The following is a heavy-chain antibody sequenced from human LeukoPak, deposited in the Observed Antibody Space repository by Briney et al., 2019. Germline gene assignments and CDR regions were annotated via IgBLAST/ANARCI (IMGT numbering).Heavy chain of an antibody. CDR2: INHSGST. J-gene: IGHJ3*02. D-gene: IGHD3-22*01. CDR1: GFTVSDNY. V-gene: IGHV4-34*01. CDR3: ARRTYYYDSSGSRGAFDI. Sequence: GSLRLSCAASGFTVSDNYMSWIRQPPGKGLEWIGEINHSGSTNYNPSLKSRVTISVDTSKNQFSLKLSSVTAAGTAVYYYARRTYYYDSSGSRGAFDIWGQGAMDTVSS.